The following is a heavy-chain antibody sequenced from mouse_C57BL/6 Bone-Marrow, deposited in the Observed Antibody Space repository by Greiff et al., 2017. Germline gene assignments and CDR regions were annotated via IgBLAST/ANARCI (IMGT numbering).Heavy chain of an antibody. CDR2: IDPNSGCT. J-gene: IGHJ2*01. V-gene: IGHV1-72*01. CDR1: GYTFTSYW. Sequence: QVQLQQPGAELVKPGASVKLSCKASGYTFTSYWMHWVKQRPGRGLEWIGRIDPNSGCTKYNEKFKSKATLTVDKPSSTAYMQLSSRTSEDSAVYDCARLVYGSYYFDYWGQGTTLTVSS. D-gene: IGHD1-1*01. CDR3: ARLVYGSYYFDY.